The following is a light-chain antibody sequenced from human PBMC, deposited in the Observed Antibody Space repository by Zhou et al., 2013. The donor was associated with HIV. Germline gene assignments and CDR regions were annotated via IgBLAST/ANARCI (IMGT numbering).Light chain of an antibody. CDR2: AAS. V-gene: IGKV1-39*01. CDR1: QGISNS. Sequence: DIQMTQSPSSLSASVGDRVTITCRASQGISNSLAWYQQKPGKAPNLLIYAASNLETGVPSRFSGSGSGTHFTLTISSLQPDDFAIYYCQQSYTTPWTFGQGTKVEI. CDR3: QQSYTTPWT. J-gene: IGKJ1*01.